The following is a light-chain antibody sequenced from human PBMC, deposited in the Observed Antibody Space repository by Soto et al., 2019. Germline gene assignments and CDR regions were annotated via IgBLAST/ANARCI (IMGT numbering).Light chain of an antibody. CDR1: QTIDTC. CDR3: QHRSNYSRT. V-gene: IGKV1-5*01. J-gene: IGKJ1*01. Sequence: EIQMTQSPATLSSSIGDGVTITCRASQTIDTCLAWYQQKPGKAPKLLIYNASSLQTGVPSRFSGSGSGTEFTLTISSLEPEDFATYYCQHRSNYSRTFGQGTKVEVK. CDR2: NAS.